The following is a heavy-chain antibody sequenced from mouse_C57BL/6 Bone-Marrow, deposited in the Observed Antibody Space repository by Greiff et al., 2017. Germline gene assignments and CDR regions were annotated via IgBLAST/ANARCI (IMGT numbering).Heavy chain of an antibody. Sequence: EVQLVESGGGLVQPGASLKLSCAASGCTFSDYGMAWVRQAPRKGLEWVAFISNLAYSIYYADTVTGRVTISWENAKYTLYLVMSSLRSEDTAMYYCARRGYGACYAMDYWGQGTSVTVSA. CDR2: ISNLAYSI. CDR1: GCTFSDYG. CDR3: ARRGYGACYAMDY. J-gene: IGHJ4*01. V-gene: IGHV5-15*01. D-gene: IGHD2-2*01.